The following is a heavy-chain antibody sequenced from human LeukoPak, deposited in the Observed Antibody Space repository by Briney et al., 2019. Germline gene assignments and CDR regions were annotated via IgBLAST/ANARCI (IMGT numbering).Heavy chain of an antibody. CDR1: GFTFSSYA. CDR2: ISGSGGST. D-gene: IGHD6-13*01. CDR3: AKVQAAAGINWFDP. Sequence: PGGSLTLSCAASGFTFSSYAMSWVRQAPGKGLEWVSAISGSGGSTYYAASVKGRFTISRDNSKNTRYLQMNSLRVEDTAVYYCAKVQAAAGINWFDPWGQGTLVTVSS. V-gene: IGHV3-23*01. J-gene: IGHJ5*02.